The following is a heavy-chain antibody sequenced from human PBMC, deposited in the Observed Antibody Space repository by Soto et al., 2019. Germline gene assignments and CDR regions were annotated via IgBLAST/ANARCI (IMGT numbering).Heavy chain of an antibody. CDR2: IYYSGST. CDR1: GGSIRSGGYY. Sequence: SETLSLTCTVSGGSIRSGGYYWSWIRQHPGKGLEWIGYIYYSGSTYYNPSLKSRVTISVDTSKNQFSLKLSSVTAADTAVYYCAKEPPRGSHADYWGQGTLVTVSS. CDR3: AKEPPRGSHADY. J-gene: IGHJ4*02. D-gene: IGHD3-16*01. V-gene: IGHV4-31*03.